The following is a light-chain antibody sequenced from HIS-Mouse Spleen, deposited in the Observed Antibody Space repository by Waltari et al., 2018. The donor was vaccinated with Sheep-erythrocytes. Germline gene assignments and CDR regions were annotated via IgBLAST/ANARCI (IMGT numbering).Light chain of an antibody. CDR1: SSAVGGYNY. CDR3: SSYTSSSTWV. Sequence: QSALTQPSSESGSPGQSITISCTGTSSAVGGYNYVSWYQHHPGKAPKLMIYDVTNRPSGVSNRFSGSKSGNTASLTISGLQAEDEADYYCSSYTSSSTWVF. CDR2: DVT. V-gene: IGLV2-14*03. J-gene: IGLJ3*02.